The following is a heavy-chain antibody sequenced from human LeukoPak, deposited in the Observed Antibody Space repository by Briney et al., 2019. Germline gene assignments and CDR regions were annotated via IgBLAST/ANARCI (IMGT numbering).Heavy chain of an antibody. J-gene: IGHJ4*02. D-gene: IGHD3-22*01. V-gene: IGHV4-59*01. CDR1: GASISSYY. CDR3: ARENPSGYYNRPIDY. Sequence: PSETLSLICTVTGASISSYYWSWIRQPPGKGLEWIGDIYYSGSIKYNPSLKSRVTMSVDTSKNQFSLKLSSVTAADTAIYYCARENPSGYYNRPIDYWGQGTLVTVSS. CDR2: IYYSGSI.